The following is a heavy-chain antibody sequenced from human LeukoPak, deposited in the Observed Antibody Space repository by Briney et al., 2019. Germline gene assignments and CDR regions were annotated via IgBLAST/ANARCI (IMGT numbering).Heavy chain of an antibody. CDR1: GFTFSSYS. CDR2: ISSSSTTI. J-gene: IGHJ3*02. Sequence: GGSLRLSCAASGFTFSSYSMMWVRQAPGKGLEWVSYISSSSTTIHYADSVKGRFTISRDNAKNSVYLQMNSLRAEDTAVYYCASFPPYMVRTDAFDIWGQGTMVTVSS. V-gene: IGHV3-48*01. CDR3: ASFPPYMVRTDAFDI. D-gene: IGHD3-10*01.